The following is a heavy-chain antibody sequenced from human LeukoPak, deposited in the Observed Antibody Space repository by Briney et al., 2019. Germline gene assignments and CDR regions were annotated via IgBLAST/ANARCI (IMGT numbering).Heavy chain of an antibody. V-gene: IGHV3-30*04. CDR2: ISYDGSNK. Sequence: GGSLRLSCAASGFTFSSYAMHWVRQAPGKGLEWVAVISYDGSNKYYADSVKGRFTISRDNSKNTLYLQMNSLRAEDTAVYYCARDGRALWELLTGHYYYGMDVWGQGTTVTVSS. J-gene: IGHJ6*02. CDR3: ARDGRALWELLTGHYYYGMDV. CDR1: GFTFSSYA. D-gene: IGHD1-26*01.